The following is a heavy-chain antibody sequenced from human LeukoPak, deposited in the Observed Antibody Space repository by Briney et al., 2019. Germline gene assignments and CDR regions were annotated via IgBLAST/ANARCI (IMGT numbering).Heavy chain of an antibody. V-gene: IGHV3-53*01. CDR1: GFTVSRSY. Sequence: GGSLRLSCRVSGFTVSRSYMTWVRQAPGKGLEWVSVIYSGGSTYYADSVKGRFTISRDNAKNSLYLQMNSLRAEDTAVYYCARDGYSGYPYYYCGMDVWGHGTTVTVSS. D-gene: IGHD5-12*01. CDR2: IYSGGST. J-gene: IGHJ6*02. CDR3: ARDGYSGYPYYYCGMDV.